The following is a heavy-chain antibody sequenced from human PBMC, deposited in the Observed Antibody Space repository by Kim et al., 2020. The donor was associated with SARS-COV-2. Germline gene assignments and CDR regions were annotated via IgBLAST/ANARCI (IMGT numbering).Heavy chain of an antibody. CDR3: ARQVYDILTGYYKGTLYNWFDP. CDR1: GGSISSSSYY. Sequence: SETLSLTCTVSGGSISSSSYYWGWIRQPPGKGLEWIGSIYYSGSTYYNPSLKSRVTISVDTSKNQFSLKLSSVTAADTAVYYCARQVYDILTGYYKGTLYNWFDPWGQGTLVTVSS. D-gene: IGHD3-9*01. J-gene: IGHJ5*02. CDR2: IYYSGST. V-gene: IGHV4-39*01.